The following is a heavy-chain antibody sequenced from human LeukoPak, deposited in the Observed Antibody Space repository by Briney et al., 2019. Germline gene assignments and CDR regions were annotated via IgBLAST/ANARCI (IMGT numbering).Heavy chain of an antibody. CDR1: GFTFGDYA. J-gene: IGHJ1*01. Sequence: GRSLRLSCTASGFTFGDYAMSWFRQAPGKGLEWVGFIRSKAYGGTTGYAASVKGRFTISRDDSKSIAYLQMNSLKTEDTAVYYCTRDVVPGYCSGGSCYSFQHWGQGTLVTVSS. CDR2: IRSKAYGGTT. V-gene: IGHV3-49*03. CDR3: TRDVVPGYCSGGSCYSFQH. D-gene: IGHD2-15*01.